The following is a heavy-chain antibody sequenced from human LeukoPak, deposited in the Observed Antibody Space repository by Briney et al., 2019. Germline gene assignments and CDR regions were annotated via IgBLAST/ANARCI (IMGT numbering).Heavy chain of an antibody. CDR2: IYYSGST. Sequence: SETLSLTCAVYGGSFSSYYWSWIRQPPGKGLEWIGYIYYSGSTNYNPSLKSRVTISVDTSKNQFSLKLSSVTAADTAVYYCTSLVEDSSWSWGGYYYYYMDVWGKGTTVTISS. J-gene: IGHJ6*03. CDR1: GGSFSSYY. CDR3: TSLVEDSSWSWGGYYYYYMDV. D-gene: IGHD6-13*01. V-gene: IGHV4-59*01.